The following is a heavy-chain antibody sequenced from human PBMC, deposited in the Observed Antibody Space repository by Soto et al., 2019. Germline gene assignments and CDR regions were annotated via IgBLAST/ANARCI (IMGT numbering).Heavy chain of an antibody. Sequence: GASVKVSCKASGGTFSSYAISWVRQAPGQGLEWMGGIIPIFGPANYAQKFQGRVTITADESTSTAYMELSSLRSEDTAVYYCAREWVVPADDAFDIWGQGTMVTVSS. V-gene: IGHV1-69*13. CDR2: IIPIFGPA. CDR1: GGTFSSYA. D-gene: IGHD2-2*01. J-gene: IGHJ3*02. CDR3: AREWVVPADDAFDI.